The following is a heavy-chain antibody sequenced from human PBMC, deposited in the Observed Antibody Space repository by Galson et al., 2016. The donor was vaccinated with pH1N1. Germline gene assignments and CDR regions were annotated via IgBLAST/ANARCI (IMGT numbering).Heavy chain of an antibody. CDR2: IHYNGNT. Sequence: SETLSLTCSVSGGSIRSSSYYWGWIRQPPGKGLEWIATIHYNGNTYHNPSLKSRVTMSVDTSKIQFSLQLSSVTAADTAVYYCARQGGNAYKWKWYFDHWGRGTLVSVFS. V-gene: IGHV4-39*01. D-gene: IGHD1-20*01. CDR3: ARQGGNAYKWKWYFDH. CDR1: GGSIRSSSYY. J-gene: IGHJ2*01.